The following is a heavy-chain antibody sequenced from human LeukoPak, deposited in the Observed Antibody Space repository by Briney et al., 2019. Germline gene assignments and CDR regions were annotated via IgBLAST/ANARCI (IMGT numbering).Heavy chain of an antibody. J-gene: IGHJ3*02. CDR1: GFTFGDYA. V-gene: IGHV3-49*04. D-gene: IGHD4-17*01. Sequence: QPGRSLRLSCTGSGFTFGDYAMSWVRQAPGKGLEWVSFIRAKAYGGTTEYAASVKGRFTISRDDSKSIAYLQMNSLKTEDTALYYCARADYGDYVGAFDIWGQGTMVTVSS. CDR3: ARADYGDYVGAFDI. CDR2: IRAKAYGGTT.